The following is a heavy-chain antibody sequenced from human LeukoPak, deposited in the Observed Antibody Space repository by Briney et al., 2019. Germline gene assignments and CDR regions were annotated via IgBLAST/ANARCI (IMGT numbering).Heavy chain of an antibody. J-gene: IGHJ5*02. D-gene: IGHD2-21*02. V-gene: IGHV4-34*01. CDR3: ARAEDLAYCGGDCPLGWFDP. CDR1: GGSFSGYY. Sequence: SETLSLTCAVYGGSFSGYYWSWIRQPPGKGLEWIGEINHSGSTNYNPSLKRRGTISVDTSKNQFSLKLSSVTAADTAAYYCARAEDLAYCGGDCPLGWFDPWGQGTLVTVSS. CDR2: INHSGST.